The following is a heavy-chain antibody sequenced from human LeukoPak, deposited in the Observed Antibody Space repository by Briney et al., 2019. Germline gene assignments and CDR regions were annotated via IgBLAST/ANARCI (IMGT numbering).Heavy chain of an antibody. Sequence: ASVKVSCKASGYTFTSYAMHWVRQAPGQRLEWMGWINAGNGNTKYSQKFQGRVTITSDTSASTAYMELSSLRSEDTAVYYCARLRAGYCSSTSCPYWYFDLWGRGTLVTVSS. CDR2: INAGNGNT. CDR3: ARLRAGYCSSTSCPYWYFDL. CDR1: GYTFTSYA. V-gene: IGHV1-3*01. J-gene: IGHJ2*01. D-gene: IGHD2-2*01.